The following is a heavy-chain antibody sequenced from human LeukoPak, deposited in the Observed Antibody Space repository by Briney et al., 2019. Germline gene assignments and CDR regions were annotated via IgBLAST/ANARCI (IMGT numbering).Heavy chain of an antibody. CDR1: GFTFSNFW. J-gene: IGHJ4*02. Sequence: GGSLRLSCAASGFTFSNFWMHWVRQAPGKGLVWVSRINSDGSTTHYADSVKGRFTISRDNAKNTLYLQMNSLRAEDTAVYYCAKDKGAVTGTFDYWGQGTLVTVSS. V-gene: IGHV3-74*01. CDR2: INSDGSTT. CDR3: AKDKGAVTGTFDY. D-gene: IGHD1-14*01.